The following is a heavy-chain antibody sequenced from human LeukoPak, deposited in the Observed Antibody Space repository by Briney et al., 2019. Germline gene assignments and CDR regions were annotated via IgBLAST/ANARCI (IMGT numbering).Heavy chain of an antibody. J-gene: IGHJ3*02. Sequence: PGGSLRLSCAASGFTFSSYSMNWVRQAPGKGLEWVSSISSSSSYIYYADSVKGRFTISRDNAKNSLYLQMNSLRAEDTAVYYCARRGGSDPGAFDIWGQGTMVTVSS. CDR1: GFTFSSYS. CDR3: ARRGGSDPGAFDI. D-gene: IGHD6-25*01. V-gene: IGHV3-21*01. CDR2: ISSSSSYI.